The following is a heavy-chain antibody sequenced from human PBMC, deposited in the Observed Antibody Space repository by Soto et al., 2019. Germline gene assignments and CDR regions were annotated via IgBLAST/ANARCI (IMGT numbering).Heavy chain of an antibody. V-gene: IGHV1-8*01. J-gene: IGHJ4*02. CDR3: AREVSIAAAGTPSDY. D-gene: IGHD6-13*01. CDR2: MNPNSGNT. Sequence: GASVKVSCKASGYTFTSYDINWVLQATGQGLEWMGWMNPNSGNTGYAQKFQGRVTMTRNTSISTAYMELSSLRSEDTAVYYCAREVSIAAAGTPSDYWGQGTLVTVSS. CDR1: GYTFTSYD.